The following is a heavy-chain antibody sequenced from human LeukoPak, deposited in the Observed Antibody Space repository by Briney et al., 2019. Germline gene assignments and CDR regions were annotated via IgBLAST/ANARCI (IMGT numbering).Heavy chain of an antibody. CDR2: ITYDGYYK. Sequence: GGSLRLSCAASGFTFSSYGMHWVRQAPGKGLEWVAVITYDGYYKYYADSVKGRFTISSDNSKNTLFLQMNSLRAEDTAVYYCAKDLKSMVRGACMDAWGQGTAVTVSS. CDR3: AKDLKSMVRGACMDA. V-gene: IGHV3-30*18. D-gene: IGHD3-10*01. J-gene: IGHJ6*02. CDR1: GFTFSSYG.